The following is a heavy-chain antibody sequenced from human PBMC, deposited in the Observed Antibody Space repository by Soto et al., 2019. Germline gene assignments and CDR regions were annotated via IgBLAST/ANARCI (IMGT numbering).Heavy chain of an antibody. Sequence: SETLSLTCAVYGGSFSGYYWSWIRQPPGKGLEWIGEINHSGSTNYNPSLKSRVTISVDTSKNQFSLKLSSVTAADTAVYYCARLVSGSYYGYFQHWGQGTLVTVSS. CDR3: ARLVSGSYYGYFQH. CDR1: GGSFSGYY. D-gene: IGHD1-26*01. CDR2: INHSGST. V-gene: IGHV4-34*01. J-gene: IGHJ1*01.